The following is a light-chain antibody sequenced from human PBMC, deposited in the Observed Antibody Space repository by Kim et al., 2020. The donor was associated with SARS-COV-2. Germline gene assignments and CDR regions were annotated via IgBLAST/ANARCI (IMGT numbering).Light chain of an antibody. CDR2: GVS. V-gene: IGKV3-20*01. J-gene: IGKJ4*01. CDR1: QIFRSDY. Sequence: DIVLTQSPGTLSLSPGERATLSCRASQIFRSDYLAWYQLKPGQAPRLLVYGVSTRAAGIPDRFSATDFTLTISRLEPEDFGVYYCQDYGRSPLTFGGGTKVDIK. CDR3: QDYGRSPLT.